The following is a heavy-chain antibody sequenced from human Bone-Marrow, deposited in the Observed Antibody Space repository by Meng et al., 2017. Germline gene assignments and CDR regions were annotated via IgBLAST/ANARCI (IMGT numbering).Heavy chain of an antibody. V-gene: IGHV3-21*01. CDR1: GFTFSSYS. CDR3: ARAWLVRGRNYFDY. CDR2: ISSSSSYI. Sequence: EGLLGGSGGGLVKPGGSLGISCAASGFTFSSYSLNWVRQAPGKGLVWVSSISSSSSYIYYADSVKGRFTISRDNAKNSLYLQMNSLRAEDTAVYYCARAWLVRGRNYFDYWGQGTLVTVSS. D-gene: IGHD6-19*01. J-gene: IGHJ4*02.